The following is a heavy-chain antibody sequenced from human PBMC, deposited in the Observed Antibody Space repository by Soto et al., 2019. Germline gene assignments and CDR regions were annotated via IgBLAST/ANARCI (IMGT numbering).Heavy chain of an antibody. D-gene: IGHD3-22*01. CDR3: ARDITMIVVVHIDAFDI. CDR2: ISAYNGNT. Sequence: GASVKVSCKASGYTFTSYGISWVRQAPGQGLEWMGWISAYNGNTNYAQKLQGRVTMTTDTSTSTAYMELRSLRSDDTAVYYCARDITMIVVVHIDAFDIWGQGTMVTVSS. J-gene: IGHJ3*02. V-gene: IGHV1-18*01. CDR1: GYTFTSYG.